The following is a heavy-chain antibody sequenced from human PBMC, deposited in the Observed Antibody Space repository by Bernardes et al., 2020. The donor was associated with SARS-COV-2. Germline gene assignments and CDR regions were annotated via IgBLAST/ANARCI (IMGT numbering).Heavy chain of an antibody. V-gene: IGHV3-23*03. CDR2: INRGGRRT. CDR3: ARAGDLSWYDY. Sequence: GGSLRLSCAGSGFIFSSYTMGWVRQAPGKGLEWVSDINRGGRRTYYVDSVKGRFTISRDNSKNTLYLQMNSLRAEDTAIYYCARAGDLSWYDYWGQGTLVTVSS. J-gene: IGHJ4*02. CDR1: GFIFSSYT. D-gene: IGHD6-13*01.